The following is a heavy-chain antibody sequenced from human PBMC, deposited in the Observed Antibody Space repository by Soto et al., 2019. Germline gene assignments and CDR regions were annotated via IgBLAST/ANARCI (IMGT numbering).Heavy chain of an antibody. CDR2: CYYTGTT. CDR3: GSHLFTDV. V-gene: IGHV4-59*08. D-gene: IGHD2-21*01. J-gene: IGHJ6*02. Sequence: QVQLQESGPGLVKPSETLSLTCSVSGDSISSYYWNWIRQPPGKGLEWTGYCYYTGTTNYNPSLKSRVIISADTSENQFFLKLSAVTAADTAVYYCGSHLFTDVWGQGTTVTVSS. CDR1: GDSISSYY.